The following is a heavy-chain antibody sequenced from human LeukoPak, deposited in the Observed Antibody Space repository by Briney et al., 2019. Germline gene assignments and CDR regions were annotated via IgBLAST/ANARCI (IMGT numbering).Heavy chain of an antibody. CDR1: GGSISSSSYY. V-gene: IGHV4-39*01. Sequence: SETLSLTCTVSGGSISSSSYYWGWIRQPPGKGLEWIGSIYYSGSTYYNPSLKSRVTISVDTSKNQFSLKLSSVTAADTAVYYCARHLYYYDSSGYLVDYWGQGTLVTVSS. CDR2: IYYSGST. CDR3: ARHLYYYDSSGYLVDY. J-gene: IGHJ4*02. D-gene: IGHD3-22*01.